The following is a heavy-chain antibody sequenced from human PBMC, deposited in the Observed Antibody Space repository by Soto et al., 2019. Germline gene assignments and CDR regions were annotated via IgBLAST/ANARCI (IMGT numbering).Heavy chain of an antibody. J-gene: IGHJ4*02. Sequence: GGSLRLSCAASGFTFSDHYMDWVRQAPGKGLEWVGRSRNKVNSYTTDYAASVKGRFTISRDNSKNSLSLQMSSLKTEDTAVYYCTLPPYGSGNYYNGPFDSWGQGTLVTVSS. CDR1: GFTFSDHY. V-gene: IGHV3-72*01. CDR2: SRNKVNSYTT. CDR3: TLPPYGSGNYYNGPFDS. D-gene: IGHD3-10*01.